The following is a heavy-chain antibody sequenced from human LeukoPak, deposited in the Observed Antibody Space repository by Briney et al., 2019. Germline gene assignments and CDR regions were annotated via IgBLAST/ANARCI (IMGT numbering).Heavy chain of an antibody. V-gene: IGHV3-53*04. CDR2: IQSGGGT. CDR3: ARGSSMTTVTSIDY. CDR1: GFTVSSNY. D-gene: IGHD4-17*01. J-gene: IGHJ4*02. Sequence: GGSLRLSCAASGFTVSSNYMSWVRQAPGKGLEWVSVIQSGGGTYYADSVKGRFTISRHDSKNTLYLRMNSLRVEDTAVYYCARGSSMTTVTSIDYWGQGTLVTVSS.